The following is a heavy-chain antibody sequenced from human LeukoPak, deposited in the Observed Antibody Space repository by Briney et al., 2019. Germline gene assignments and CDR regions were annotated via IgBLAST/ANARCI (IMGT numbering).Heavy chain of an antibody. CDR2: ISYDGSNK. V-gene: IGHV3-30*03. Sequence: GRSLRLSCAASGFTFSSYGMHWVRQAPGKGLEWVAVISYDGSNKYYADSMKGRFTISRDNSKNTLYLQMNGLRAEDTAVYYCARVNYGDYLPSFDYWGQGTLVTVSS. D-gene: IGHD4-17*01. J-gene: IGHJ4*02. CDR1: GFTFSSYG. CDR3: ARVNYGDYLPSFDY.